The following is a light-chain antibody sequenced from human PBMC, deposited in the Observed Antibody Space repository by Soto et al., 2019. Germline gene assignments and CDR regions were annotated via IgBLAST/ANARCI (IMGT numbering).Light chain of an antibody. J-gene: IGKJ3*01. V-gene: IGKV3-20*01. CDR2: GAS. CDR3: QHYGSGPRVFT. Sequence: EIAWTQSAGTLSLSPGERATLSCRASQSVSSSYLAWYQQKPGQAPRLLTYGASSMATCIPDRFSGSGSGTDFTLTISTRELEHFVVYYCQHYGSGPRVFTFGPGTKVDIK. CDR1: QSVSSSY.